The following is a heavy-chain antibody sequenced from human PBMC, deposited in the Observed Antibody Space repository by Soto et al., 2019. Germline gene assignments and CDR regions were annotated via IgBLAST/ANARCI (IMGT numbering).Heavy chain of an antibody. CDR2: ISYDGSNK. V-gene: IGHV3-30*18. Sequence: GGSLRLSCAASGFTFSTYGMQWVRQAPGKGLEWVAVISYDGSNKYYADSMKGRFTISRDNSKNTLYLQINSLKPEDTAVYYCAKDRGFRVVRGALDAFDIWGQGTMVTVSS. J-gene: IGHJ3*02. CDR3: AKDRGFRVVRGALDAFDI. CDR1: GFTFSTYG. D-gene: IGHD3-10*01.